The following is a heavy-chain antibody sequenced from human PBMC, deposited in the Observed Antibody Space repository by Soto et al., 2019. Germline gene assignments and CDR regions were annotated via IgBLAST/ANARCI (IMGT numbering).Heavy chain of an antibody. V-gene: IGHV4-4*02. CDR3: ARIHSSSSGGIWFDP. Sequence: PSETLSLTCAVSGGSISSSNWWSWVRQPPGKGLEWIGEIYHSGSTNYNPPLKSRVTISVDKSKNQFSLELSSVTAADTAVYYCARIHSSSSGGIWFDPWGQGTLVTVSS. CDR1: GGSISSSNW. J-gene: IGHJ5*02. CDR2: IYHSGST. D-gene: IGHD6-6*01.